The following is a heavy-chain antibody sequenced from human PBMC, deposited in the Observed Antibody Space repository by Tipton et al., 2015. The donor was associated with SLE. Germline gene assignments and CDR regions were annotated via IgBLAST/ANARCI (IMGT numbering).Heavy chain of an antibody. D-gene: IGHD5/OR15-5a*01. CDR1: GFTFSSYA. V-gene: IGHV3-23*01. CDR3: ARDLSVTDGFDM. Sequence: SLRLSCAASGFTFSSYAMSWFRQAPGKGLEWVSGINGRGGETYYADSVKGRFTISRDNSRNTLHLQMISLKVGDTAIYYCARDLSVTDGFDMWGQGTRVTVSS. CDR2: INGRGGET. J-gene: IGHJ3*02.